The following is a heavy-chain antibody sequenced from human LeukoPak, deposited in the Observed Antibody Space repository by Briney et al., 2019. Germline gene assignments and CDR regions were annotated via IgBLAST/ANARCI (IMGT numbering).Heavy chain of an antibody. CDR2: MNPNSGNT. CDR3: ARGRRGQEYFQH. D-gene: IGHD3-10*01. V-gene: IGHV1-8*01. J-gene: IGHJ1*01. Sequence: ASVKVSCKASGYTFTSYDINWVRQATGRGLEWMGWMNPNSGNTGYAQKFQGRVTMTRNTSISTAYMELSSLRSEDTAVYYCARGRRGQEYFQHWGQGTLVTVSS. CDR1: GYTFTSYD.